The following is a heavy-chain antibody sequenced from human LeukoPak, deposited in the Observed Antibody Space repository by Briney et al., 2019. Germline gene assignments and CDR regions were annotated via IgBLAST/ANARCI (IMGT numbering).Heavy chain of an antibody. CDR1: GFTFSSYG. Sequence: PGGSLRLSCAASGFTFSSYGMSWVRQAPGKGLEWVSAISGGGGGTYYADSVKGRFTISRDTSKNTLFLQMNSLRAEDTAVYYCAKDRLLNCRGDCYIFDYWGQGTVVTVSS. V-gene: IGHV3-23*01. D-gene: IGHD2-21*02. CDR2: ISGGGGGT. J-gene: IGHJ4*02. CDR3: AKDRLLNCRGDCYIFDY.